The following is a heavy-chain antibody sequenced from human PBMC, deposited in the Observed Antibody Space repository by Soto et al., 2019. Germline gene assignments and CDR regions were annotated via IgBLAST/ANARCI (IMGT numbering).Heavy chain of an antibody. CDR1: GFTFSDSY. D-gene: IGHD6-6*01. V-gene: IGHV3-11*01. Sequence: QVQLVESGGGLVKPGGSVRLSCAASGFTFSDSYMSWVRQAPGKGLEWVSYISGSAITTSHADSVKGRFTISRDNGKNSVYLQMDSLRAEDTAVYYCAKFLGGIPARPFDSWGQGTLVTVSS. CDR3: AKFLGGIPARPFDS. J-gene: IGHJ4*02. CDR2: ISGSAITT.